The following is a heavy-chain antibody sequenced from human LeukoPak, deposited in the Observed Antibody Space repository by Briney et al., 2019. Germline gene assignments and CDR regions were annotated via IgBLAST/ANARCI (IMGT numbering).Heavy chain of an antibody. D-gene: IGHD6-19*01. Sequence: SETLSLTCTVSGGSISSYYWSWIRQPAGKGLXXIGRIYTSGNTNYNPSLKSRVTMSLDTSKNQFSLKLSSVTAADTAVYYCARGVAGNGYYFDYWGQGTLVTVSS. CDR1: GGSISSYY. CDR3: ARGVAGNGYYFDY. V-gene: IGHV4-4*07. CDR2: IYTSGNT. J-gene: IGHJ4*02.